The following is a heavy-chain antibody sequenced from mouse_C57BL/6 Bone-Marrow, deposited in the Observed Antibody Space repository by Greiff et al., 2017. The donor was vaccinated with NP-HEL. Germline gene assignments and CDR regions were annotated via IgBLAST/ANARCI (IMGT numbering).Heavy chain of an antibody. CDR3: ARSIYYDYADDPFYARDY. D-gene: IGHD2-4*01. Sequence: EVQGVESGGGLVQPGGSLSLSCAASGFTFTDYYMSWVRQPPGKALEWLGFIRNKANGYTTEYSASVKGRFTISRDNSQSILYLQMNALRAEDSATYYCARSIYYDYADDPFYARDYGGQGTSVTVSS. CDR1: GFTFTDYY. CDR2: IRNKANGYTT. V-gene: IGHV7-3*01. J-gene: IGHJ4*01.